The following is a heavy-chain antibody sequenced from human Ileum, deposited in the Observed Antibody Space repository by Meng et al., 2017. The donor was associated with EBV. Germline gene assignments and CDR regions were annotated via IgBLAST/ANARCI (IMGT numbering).Heavy chain of an antibody. V-gene: IGHV4-4*02. CDR2: TSHSGST. CDR1: GGSNRRSDW. CDR3: ASSDYYRSDY. D-gene: IGHD3-22*01. Sequence: QGQLQESGPGSVKPSGTLSLTCAVPGGSNRRSDWWSWVRQPPGKGLEWIGETSHSGSTNYSPSLKSRVTISLDKSKNQLSLKLNSVTAADTAVYYCASSDYYRSDYWGQGTLVTVSS. J-gene: IGHJ4*02.